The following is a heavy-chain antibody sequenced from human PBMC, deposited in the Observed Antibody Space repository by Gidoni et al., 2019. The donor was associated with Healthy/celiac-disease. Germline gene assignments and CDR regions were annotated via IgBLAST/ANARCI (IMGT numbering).Heavy chain of an antibody. Sequence: EVQLLESGGGLVQPGGSLRLSCAASGVTFSSYAMSWVRQAPGKGLDWVSAISGSGGSTYYADSVKGRFTISRDNSKNTLYLQMNSLRAEDTAVYYCAKDPDPYYDSTPVNWGQGTLVTVSS. D-gene: IGHD3-22*01. CDR1: GVTFSSYA. CDR2: ISGSGGST. V-gene: IGHV3-23*01. J-gene: IGHJ4*02. CDR3: AKDPDPYYDSTPVN.